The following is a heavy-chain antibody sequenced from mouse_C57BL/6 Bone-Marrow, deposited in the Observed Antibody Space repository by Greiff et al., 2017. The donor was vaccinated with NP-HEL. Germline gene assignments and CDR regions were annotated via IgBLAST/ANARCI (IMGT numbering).Heavy chain of an antibody. J-gene: IGHJ4*01. CDR2: ISSGGSYT. V-gene: IGHV5-6*01. Sequence: EVMLVESGGDLVKPGGSLKLSCAASGFTFSSYGMSWVRQTPGKRLEWVATISSGGSYTYYPDSVKGRFTISRDNAKNTLYLQMSSLKSEDTAMYYGARPNWYYAMDYWGQGTSVTVSS. CDR1: GFTFSSYG. CDR3: ARPNWYYAMDY. D-gene: IGHD4-1*02.